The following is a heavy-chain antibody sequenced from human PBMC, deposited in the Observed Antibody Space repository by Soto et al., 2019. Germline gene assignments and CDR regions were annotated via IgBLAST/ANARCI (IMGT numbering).Heavy chain of an antibody. Sequence: PGGSLRLSCVASGFTFSSYGMHWVRQAPGKGLEWVAVIWYDGSNKYYADSVKGRFTISRDNSKNTLYLQMNSLRAEDTAVFYCAKERSSGWSLDYWGQGTLVTVSS. V-gene: IGHV3-33*06. CDR1: GFTFSSYG. CDR2: IWYDGSNK. CDR3: AKERSSGWSLDY. D-gene: IGHD6-19*01. J-gene: IGHJ4*02.